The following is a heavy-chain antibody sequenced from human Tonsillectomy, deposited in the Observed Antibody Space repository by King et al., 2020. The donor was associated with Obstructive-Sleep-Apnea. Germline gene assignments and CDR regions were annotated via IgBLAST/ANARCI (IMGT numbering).Heavy chain of an antibody. CDR1: GGSITSGDYY. CDR3: AGVSGYCSSSTCYPTDDAFDI. D-gene: IGHD2-2*01. J-gene: IGHJ3*02. Sequence: VQLQESGPGLVKPSQTLSLTCTVSGGSITSGDYYWSWIRQHPGKGLEWIGYIYYSGRTYQNPSLKSRLTISVDTSGNQFSLKLSSVTAADTAGYYCAGVSGYCSSSTCYPTDDAFDIWGQGTVVTVSS. V-gene: IGHV4-31*03. CDR2: IYYSGRT.